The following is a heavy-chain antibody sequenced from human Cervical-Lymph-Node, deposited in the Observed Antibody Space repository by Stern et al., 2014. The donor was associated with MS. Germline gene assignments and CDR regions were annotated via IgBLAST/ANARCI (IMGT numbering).Heavy chain of an antibody. D-gene: IGHD2-21*01. J-gene: IGHJ4*02. V-gene: IGHV1-46*01. CDR1: GYTFTSHY. CDR2: INPSTGSS. Sequence: QVQLVQSGPEVEKPGGSVRVSCKASGYTFTSHYMHWVRQAPGQGLEWMGLINPSTGSSIYAQRFQGRVAMTRDTSSTTVYLELSSLTSEETALYYCARDVARKYYFDSWGQGTLVTVSS. CDR3: ARDVARKYYFDS.